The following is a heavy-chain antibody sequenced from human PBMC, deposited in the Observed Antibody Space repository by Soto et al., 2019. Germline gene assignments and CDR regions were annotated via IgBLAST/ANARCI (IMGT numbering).Heavy chain of an antibody. CDR3: FAPWVNWFDP. V-gene: IGHV3-21*01. D-gene: IGHD7-27*01. CDR2: ISSSSSYI. CDR1: GFTFSSYS. J-gene: IGHJ5*02. Sequence: PGGSLRLSCAASGFTFSSYSMSWVRQAPGKGLEWVSSISSSSSYIYYADSVKGRFTISRDNAKNSLYLQMNSLRAEDTAVYYCFAPWVNWFDPWGQGTLVTVSS.